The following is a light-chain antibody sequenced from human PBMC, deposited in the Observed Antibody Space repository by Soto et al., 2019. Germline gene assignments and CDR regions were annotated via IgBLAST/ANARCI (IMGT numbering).Light chain of an antibody. V-gene: IGKV3-20*01. CDR3: QQYGSSPRT. Sequence: ENLLTQSPGTLSLSPGEGATLSCRASRGVSANYLAWYQKKPGQAPTLLIYGASIRDAGIPDRFSGSVSGTDFTLTIRRLEPEDFAVYYCQQYGSSPRTFGQGTKVEIK. CDR2: GAS. CDR1: RGVSANY. J-gene: IGKJ1*01.